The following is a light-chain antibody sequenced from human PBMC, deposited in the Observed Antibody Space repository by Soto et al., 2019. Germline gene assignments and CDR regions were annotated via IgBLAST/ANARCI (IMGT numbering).Light chain of an antibody. CDR2: DAS. CDR1: QSVSSY. V-gene: IGKV3-11*01. J-gene: IGKJ5*01. Sequence: EIVLTQSPATLSLSPGERATVSCRASQSVSSYLAWYQQKPGQAPRLLIYDASNRATGIPARFSGSGSGTDFTLTICSLEPEDFAVYYCQQRSNWPPEVTFGQGTRLEIK. CDR3: QQRSNWPPEVT.